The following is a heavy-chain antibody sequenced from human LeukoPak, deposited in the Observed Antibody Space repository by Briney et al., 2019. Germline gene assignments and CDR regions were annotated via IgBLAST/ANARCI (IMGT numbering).Heavy chain of an antibody. Sequence: GGSLRLSCAASGFTVSSNYMSWVRQAPGKGLEWVSIIYSGGSTYYADSVKSRFTISRDNSKKTLYLQMNSLRAEDTAVYYCARGLAVAGTGFDYWGQGTLVTVSS. CDR2: IYSGGST. V-gene: IGHV3-66*01. D-gene: IGHD6-19*01. CDR1: GFTVSSNY. J-gene: IGHJ4*02. CDR3: ARGLAVAGTGFDY.